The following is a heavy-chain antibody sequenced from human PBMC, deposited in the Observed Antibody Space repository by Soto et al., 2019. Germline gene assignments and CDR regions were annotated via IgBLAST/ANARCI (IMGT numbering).Heavy chain of an antibody. CDR2: IYYSGST. CDR3: ARHIIAGIVAAGGHLDY. V-gene: IGHV4-39*01. CDR1: GGSISSSPYY. J-gene: IGHJ4*02. Sequence: TLSLTCTVSGGSISSSPYYWGWIRQPPGKGLEWIGSIYYSGSTYYNPSLKSRVTISVDTSKNHFSLKLSSVTAADTALYYCARHIIAGIVAAGGHLDYWGQGTLVTVSS. D-gene: IGHD6-13*01.